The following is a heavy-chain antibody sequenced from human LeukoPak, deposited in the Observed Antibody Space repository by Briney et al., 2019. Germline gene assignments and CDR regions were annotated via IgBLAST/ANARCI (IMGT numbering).Heavy chain of an antibody. Sequence: GGSLRLSCAASGFTFSSYGMHWVCQAPGKGLEWVAAIWSDGSKESYEDSVKGRFTISRDISKSTLYLQMNSLRAEDTAVYYCARVRSGYHFDYWGQGTLVTVSS. J-gene: IGHJ4*02. CDR1: GFTFSSYG. CDR2: IWSDGSKE. V-gene: IGHV3-33*01. CDR3: ARVRSGYHFDY. D-gene: IGHD3-22*01.